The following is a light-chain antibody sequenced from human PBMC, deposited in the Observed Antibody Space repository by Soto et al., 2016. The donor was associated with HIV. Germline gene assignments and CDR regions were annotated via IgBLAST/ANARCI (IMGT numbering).Light chain of an antibody. CDR2: KAS. Sequence: DIQLTQSPSFLSASIGDRVTFTCRASQSVSWWLAWYQQKPGKAPKLLMYKASTLEGGVPLRFSGSGSGTESTLSINSLQPDDFATYYCQQFGNKPYTFGQGTKLEIK. V-gene: IGKV1-5*03. CDR3: QQFGNKPYT. J-gene: IGKJ2*01. CDR1: QSVSWW.